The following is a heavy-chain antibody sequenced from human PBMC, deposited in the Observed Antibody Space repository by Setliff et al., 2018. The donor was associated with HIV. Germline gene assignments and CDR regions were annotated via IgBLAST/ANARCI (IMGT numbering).Heavy chain of an antibody. J-gene: IGHJ4*02. CDR2: ISHSGST. V-gene: IGHV4-59*01. CDR3: VREWVDTANPGPFDI. Sequence: SETLSLTCSLSENSIKSYYWSWIRQSPGKGLEWIGYISHSGSTNYNPSLESRASISMDTSKKQFSLKLTSVTAADTAIYYCVREWVDTANPGPFDIWSPGTLVTV. CDR1: ENSIKSYY. D-gene: IGHD2-21*02.